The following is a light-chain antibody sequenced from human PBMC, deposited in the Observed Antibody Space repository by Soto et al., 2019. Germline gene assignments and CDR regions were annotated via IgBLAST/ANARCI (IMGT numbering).Light chain of an antibody. J-gene: IGKJ5*01. CDR3: LQYGNTLSLP. CDR2: GAS. CDR1: QTVSSNY. V-gene: IGKV3-20*01. Sequence: EIVLTQSPGTLSLSPGERATLSCRAGQTVSSNYLAWYQQKPGRAPRLLIYGASSMATGIPDRFSGSGSGTDVTLTISRLEPEDFAVYYFLQYGNTLSLPFGQGTRLEIK.